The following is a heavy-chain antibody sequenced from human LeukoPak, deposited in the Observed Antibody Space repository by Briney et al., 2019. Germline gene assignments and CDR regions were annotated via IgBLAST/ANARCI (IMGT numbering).Heavy chain of an antibody. D-gene: IGHD3-22*01. CDR1: GGTFSSYA. Sequence: SVKVSCRASGGTFSSYAISWVRQAPGQGLEWMGRIIPILGTANYAQKFQGRVTITADKSTSTAYMELSSLRSEDTAVYYCARDQNYYDSSGYYDAFDIWGQGTMVTVSS. CDR3: ARDQNYYDSSGYYDAFDI. V-gene: IGHV1-69*04. J-gene: IGHJ3*02. CDR2: IIPILGTA.